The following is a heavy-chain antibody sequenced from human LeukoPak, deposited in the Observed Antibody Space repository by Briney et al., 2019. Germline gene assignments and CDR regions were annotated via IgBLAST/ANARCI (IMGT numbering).Heavy chain of an antibody. D-gene: IGHD5-12*01. CDR1: GGTFSSFA. J-gene: IGHJ5*02. CDR3: ARRLGLNWFDP. Sequence: ASVKVSCKASGGTFSSFAISWVRQAPGQGLEWMGWISAYNGNTNYAQKLQGRVTMTTDTSTSIAYMELRSLRSDDTAVYYCARRLGLNWFDPWGQGTLVTVSS. V-gene: IGHV1-18*01. CDR2: ISAYNGNT.